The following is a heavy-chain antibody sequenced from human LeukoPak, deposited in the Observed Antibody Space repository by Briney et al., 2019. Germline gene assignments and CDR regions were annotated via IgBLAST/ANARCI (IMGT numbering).Heavy chain of an antibody. CDR2: IYYSGST. J-gene: IGHJ4*02. CDR1: GGSISSYY. D-gene: IGHD5-12*01. Sequence: SETLSLTCTVSGGSISSYYWSWIRQPPGKGLEWIGHIYYSGSTNYNPSLKSRVTISVDTSKNQFSLKLSSVTAADTAAYYCARLYSGYDSSDFDYWGQGTLVTVSS. V-gene: IGHV4-59*01. CDR3: ARLYSGYDSSDFDY.